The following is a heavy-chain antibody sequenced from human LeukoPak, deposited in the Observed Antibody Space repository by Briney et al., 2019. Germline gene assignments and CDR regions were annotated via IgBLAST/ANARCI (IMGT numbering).Heavy chain of an antibody. V-gene: IGHV1-18*01. J-gene: IGHJ4*02. Sequence: GASVKVSCKGSGYKFTNYGIDWVRQAPGQGLEWMGWISAYNGNTNYAQKFQGRVTLTTDTSTSTAYMELRSLTSDDTAVYYCAIMGAAWGFDYWGRGTLVTVPS. D-gene: IGHD3-16*01. CDR3: AIMGAAWGFDY. CDR1: GYKFTNYG. CDR2: ISAYNGNT.